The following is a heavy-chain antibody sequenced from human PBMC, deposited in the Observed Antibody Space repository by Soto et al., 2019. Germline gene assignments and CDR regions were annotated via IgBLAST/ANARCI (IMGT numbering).Heavy chain of an antibody. J-gene: IGHJ6*03. CDR1: GGSISSYY. Sequence: SETLSLTCTVSGGSISSYYWSWIRQPPGKGLEWIGYIYYSGSTNYNPSLKSRVTISVDTSKNQFSLKLSSVTAADTAVYYCARTREGDNYYYYYMDVWGKGTTVTVSS. CDR3: ARTREGDNYYYYYMDV. D-gene: IGHD1-26*01. V-gene: IGHV4-59*08. CDR2: IYYSGST.